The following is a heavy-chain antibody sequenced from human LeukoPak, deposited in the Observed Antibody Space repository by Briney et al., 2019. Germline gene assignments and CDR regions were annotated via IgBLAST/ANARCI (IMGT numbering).Heavy chain of an antibody. CDR3: ARDLSRGKPHAFDI. J-gene: IGHJ3*02. D-gene: IGHD1-14*01. CDR1: GFTFSSYS. Sequence: GGSLRLSCAASGFTFSSYSMNWVRQAPGKGLEWVSSISSSSSYIYYADSVKGRFTISRDNAKKSLYLQMNGLRAEDTAVYYCARDLSRGKPHAFDIWGQGTMVTVSP. CDR2: ISSSSSYI. V-gene: IGHV3-21*01.